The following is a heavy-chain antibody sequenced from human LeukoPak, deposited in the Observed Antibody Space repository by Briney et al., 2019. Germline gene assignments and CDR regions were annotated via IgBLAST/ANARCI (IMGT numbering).Heavy chain of an antibody. V-gene: IGHV1-46*01. CDR1: GYTFTSYY. J-gene: IGHJ6*03. CDR3: ARATEQQQLVRGYYYYMDV. CDR2: INPSGGST. D-gene: IGHD6-13*01. Sequence: ASVKVSCKASGYTFTSYYMHWVRQAPGQGLEWMGIINPSGGSTSYAQKFQGRVTMTRDMSTSTVYMELSSLRSEDTAVYYCARATEQQQLVRGYYYYMDVWGKGTTVTISS.